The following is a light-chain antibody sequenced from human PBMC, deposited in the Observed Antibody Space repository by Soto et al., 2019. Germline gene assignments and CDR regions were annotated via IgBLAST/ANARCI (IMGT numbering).Light chain of an antibody. Sequence: DIQMTQSPSTLSASVGDRVTITCRASQSIGTWLAWYQQNPGKAPKLLIYDASTLESGVPSRFSGSGSGTEFTLIISSLQPDDFATYYCQQYDTYSMYTFGQGTKVDIK. CDR3: QQYDTYSMYT. CDR2: DAS. V-gene: IGKV1-5*01. CDR1: QSIGTW. J-gene: IGKJ2*01.